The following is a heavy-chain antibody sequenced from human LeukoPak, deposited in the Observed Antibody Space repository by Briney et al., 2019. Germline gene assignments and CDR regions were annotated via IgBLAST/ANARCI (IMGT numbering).Heavy chain of an antibody. J-gene: IGHJ4*02. V-gene: IGHV4-39*01. CDR1: GGSISTSNYY. CDR3: ASPWGFEWDWDY. D-gene: IGHD1-26*01. CDR2: IYYSGST. Sequence: PSETLSLTCTVSGGSISTSNYYWGWIRQPPGKGLEWIGSIYYSGSTYYNPSLKSRVTISVDTSKNQFSLKLSSVTAADTAVYYCASPWGFEWDWDYWGQGTLVTVSS.